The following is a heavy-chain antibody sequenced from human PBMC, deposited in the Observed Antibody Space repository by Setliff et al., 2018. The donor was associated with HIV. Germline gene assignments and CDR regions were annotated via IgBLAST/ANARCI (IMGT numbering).Heavy chain of an antibody. D-gene: IGHD6-19*01. CDR2: ITWNGEMT. Sequence: SLRLSCETSGFPFDNFGFHWVRQAPGKGLECVAGITWNGEMTAYAESTKGRFTISRDNARKSLYLQMNSLTSEDTALYYCVKDGSLAGRYYHYMDVWGKGTTVTV. CDR1: GFPFDNFG. V-gene: IGHV3-9*01. CDR3: VKDGSLAGRYYHYMDV. J-gene: IGHJ6*03.